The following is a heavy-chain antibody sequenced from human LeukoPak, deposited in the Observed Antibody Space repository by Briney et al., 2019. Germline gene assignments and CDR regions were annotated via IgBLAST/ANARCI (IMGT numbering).Heavy chain of an antibody. CDR1: GFTFSSYC. Sequence: GGPLRLSCATSGFTFSSYCFNWVRQAPGKGLEWVSSISTSGTIVRYADSVRGRFTMSRDNTRKSVYLQMNSLRAEDTAVYYCASLEWGIAAASHDYWGQGTLVTASS. J-gene: IGHJ4*02. CDR3: ASLEWGIAAASHDY. D-gene: IGHD6-13*01. CDR2: ISTSGTIV. V-gene: IGHV3-21*01.